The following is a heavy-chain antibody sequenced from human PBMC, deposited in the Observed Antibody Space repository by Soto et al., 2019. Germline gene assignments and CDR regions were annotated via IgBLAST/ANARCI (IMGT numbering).Heavy chain of an antibody. Sequence: QVQLVQSGAEVKKPGSSVKVSCKASGGTFSSYAISWVRQAPGQGLERMGGIIPIFGTANYAQKFQGRVTITADESTSRACMEVSSLRSEDTAVYYCARCGDDNYYDRSGAFDIWGQGTTVTDSS. V-gene: IGHV1-69*01. CDR3: ARCGDDNYYDRSGAFDI. CDR1: GGTFSSYA. J-gene: IGHJ3*02. D-gene: IGHD3-22*01. CDR2: IIPIFGTA.